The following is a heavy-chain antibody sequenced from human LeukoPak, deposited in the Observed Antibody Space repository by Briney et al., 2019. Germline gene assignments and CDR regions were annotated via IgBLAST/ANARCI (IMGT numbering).Heavy chain of an antibody. V-gene: IGHV1-46*01. CDR2: INPDGGST. CDR1: GYTLTSYK. J-gene: IGHJ4*02. D-gene: IGHD1-7*01. CDR3: ARDNRNWSLDY. Sequence: ASVKISCKASGYTLTSYKMHWVRPAPGQGLEWMGIINPDGGSTVYAQKFQGTVTMTSDTSTSTVYMELSSLRAEDTAVYSCARDNRNWSLDYWGQGTLVTVSS.